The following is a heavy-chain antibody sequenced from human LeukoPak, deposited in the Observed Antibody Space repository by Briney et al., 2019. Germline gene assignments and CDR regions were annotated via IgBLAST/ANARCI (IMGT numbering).Heavy chain of an antibody. J-gene: IGHJ4*02. CDR1: DCRFTSYW. Sequence: AEALLISCQGSDCRFTSYWISWGRQMPAKGMEWMGRIDPGDSYTNYSPSFQGDVTISARKSISIAYLQWSSLKASDTAMYYCARQKSGFDYWGQGTLVTVSS. CDR2: IDPGDSYT. V-gene: IGHV5-10-1*01. CDR3: ARQKSGFDY.